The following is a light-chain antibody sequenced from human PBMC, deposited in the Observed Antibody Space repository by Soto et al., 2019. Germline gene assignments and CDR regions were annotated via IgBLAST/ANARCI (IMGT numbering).Light chain of an antibody. Sequence: TMSVVEGERVAITGRASQSISSWLAWYQQKPGKAPKLLIYEASSLESGVPSRFSGRGSGTEGTLIICSLPPEDGVTYYCQQYKGYPWTFGQGTKVDIK. CDR3: QQYKGYPWT. J-gene: IGKJ1*01. CDR1: QSISSW. CDR2: EAS. V-gene: IGKV1-5*01.